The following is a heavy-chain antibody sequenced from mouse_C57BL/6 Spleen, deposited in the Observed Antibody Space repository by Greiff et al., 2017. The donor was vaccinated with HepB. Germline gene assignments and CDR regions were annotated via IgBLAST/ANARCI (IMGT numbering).Heavy chain of an antibody. D-gene: IGHD1-1*02. CDR2: IYPGDGDP. J-gene: IGHJ3*01. Sequence: QVQLQQSGAELVKPGASVKISCKASGYAFSSYWMNWVNQRPGKGLEWIGQIYPGDGDPNYNGKFTGKATLTADKSSSTAYMKLSSLTSEDSAVYFCARDTGGFAYWGQGTLVTVAA. V-gene: IGHV1-80*01. CDR3: ARDTGGFAY. CDR1: GYAFSSYW.